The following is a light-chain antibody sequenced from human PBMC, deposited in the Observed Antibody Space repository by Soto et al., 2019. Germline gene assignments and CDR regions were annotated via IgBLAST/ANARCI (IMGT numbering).Light chain of an antibody. CDR1: SSNIGSNT. J-gene: IGLJ1*01. CDR2: SNN. Sequence: QSVLTQPPSASGTPGQTVTISCSGSSSNIGSNTVNWYQQLPGTAPKLLIYSNNQRPSGVPDRFSGSKSGTSASLAISGLQSEDEADYYCAAWDDSLSGYVFGTGTKLTVL. CDR3: AAWDDSLSGYV. V-gene: IGLV1-44*01.